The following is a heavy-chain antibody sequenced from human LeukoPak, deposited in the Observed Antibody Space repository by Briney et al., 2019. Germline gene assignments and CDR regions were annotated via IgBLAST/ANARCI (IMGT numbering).Heavy chain of an antibody. D-gene: IGHD4-11*01. CDR2: IYTSGST. J-gene: IGHJ4*02. Sequence: NPSETLSLTCTVSGGSISSYYWSWIRQPAGKGLEWIGRIYTSGSTNYNPSLKSRVTMSVDTSKNQFSLKLSSVTAADTAVYYCARGRLFYYSNYLFDYWGQGTLVTVSS. CDR3: ARGRLFYYSNYLFDY. CDR1: GGSISSYY. V-gene: IGHV4-4*07.